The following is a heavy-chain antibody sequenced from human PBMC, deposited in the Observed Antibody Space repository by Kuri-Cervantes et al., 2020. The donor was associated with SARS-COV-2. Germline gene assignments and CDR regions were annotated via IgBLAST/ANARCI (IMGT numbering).Heavy chain of an antibody. CDR1: GYAFISYC. V-gene: IGHV1-18*01. D-gene: IGHD4-17*01. Sequence: ASVKVSCKASGYAFISYCISWMRQAPGQGLEWMGWISVYNDNTNYAQKLQGRVTMTTDTSTSTAYMELRSLRSDDTAVYYCARDGTDYGDYGPYYYYGMDVWGQGTTVTVSS. CDR3: ARDGTDYGDYGPYYYYGMDV. CDR2: ISVYNDNT. J-gene: IGHJ6*02.